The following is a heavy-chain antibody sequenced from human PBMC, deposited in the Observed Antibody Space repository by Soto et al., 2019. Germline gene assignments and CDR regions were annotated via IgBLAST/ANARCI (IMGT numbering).Heavy chain of an antibody. CDR3: ATRYSSSWYDFDY. CDR1: GYTFTSYD. V-gene: IGHV1-8*01. Sequence: ASVKVSCKASGYTFTSYDINWVRQATGQGLEWMGWMNPNSGNTGYAQKFQGRVTMTRNTSISTAYMELSSLRSEDTAVYYCATRYSSSWYDFDYWGQGTLVTVSS. D-gene: IGHD6-13*01. J-gene: IGHJ4*02. CDR2: MNPNSGNT.